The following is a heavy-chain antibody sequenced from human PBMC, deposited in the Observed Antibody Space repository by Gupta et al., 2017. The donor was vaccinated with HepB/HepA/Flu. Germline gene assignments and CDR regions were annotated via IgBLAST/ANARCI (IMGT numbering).Heavy chain of an antibody. CDR3: ARQAGASGDFLDY. J-gene: IGHJ4*02. Sequence: QLQLRESGPGLVKPSETLSLTCTVSGGSIKTTDHFWAWIRRPPGKGFEWIGSIFQTGTTYYDPFLKSRVTISIDTSKSHFTLSLNSVTAADTAVYYWARQAGASGDFLDYWGQGTLVIVSS. V-gene: IGHV4-39*01. CDR2: IFQTGTT. D-gene: IGHD1-26*01. CDR1: GGSIKTTDHF.